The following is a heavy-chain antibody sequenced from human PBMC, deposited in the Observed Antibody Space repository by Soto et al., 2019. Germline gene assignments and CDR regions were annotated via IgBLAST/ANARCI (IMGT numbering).Heavy chain of an antibody. J-gene: IGHJ3*02. CDR1: GGTFGSYL. V-gene: IGHV1-69*06. CDR3: ARDLAPDAFDI. Sequence: SVKVSCKASGGTFGSYLISWVRQAPGQGLEWIGGIVPLLGSTNYAQKFQGRVTITADKSTSTAYMEMSSLRSDDTAVYYCARDLAPDAFDIWGRGTLVTVSS. CDR2: IVPLLGST.